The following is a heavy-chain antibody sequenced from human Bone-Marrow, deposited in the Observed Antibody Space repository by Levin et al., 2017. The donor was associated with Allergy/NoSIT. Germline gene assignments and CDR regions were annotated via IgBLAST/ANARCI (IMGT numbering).Heavy chain of an antibody. J-gene: IGHJ4*02. CDR3: ARDGEAMVRGVFDY. D-gene: IGHD3-10*01. CDR2: IYHSGST. V-gene: IGHV4-4*02. Sequence: SETLSLTCAVSGGSISSSNWWSWVRQPPGKGLEWIGEIYHSGSTNYNPSLKSRVTISVDKSKNQFSLKLSSVTAADTAVYYCARDGEAMVRGVFDYWGQGTLVTVSS. CDR1: GGSISSSNW.